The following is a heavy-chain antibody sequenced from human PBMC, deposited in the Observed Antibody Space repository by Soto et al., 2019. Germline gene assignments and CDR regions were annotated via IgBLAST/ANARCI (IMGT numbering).Heavy chain of an antibody. CDR1: GFTFSSYW. Sequence: PGGSLRLSCAASGFTFSSYWMSWVRQAPGKGLEWVANIKQDGSEKYYVDSVKGRFTISRDNAKNSLYLQMNSLRAEDTAVYYCARDKGRLLGVWDFDPWGQGTLVTVSS. CDR2: IKQDGSEK. D-gene: IGHD1-26*01. CDR3: ARDKGRLLGVWDFDP. J-gene: IGHJ5*02. V-gene: IGHV3-7*01.